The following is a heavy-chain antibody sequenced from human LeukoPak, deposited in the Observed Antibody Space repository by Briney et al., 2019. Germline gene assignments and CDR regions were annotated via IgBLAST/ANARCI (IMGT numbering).Heavy chain of an antibody. CDR2: IIPIFGTA. V-gene: IGHV1-69*01. CDR1: GGTFSSYA. J-gene: IGHJ4*02. D-gene: IGHD2-2*01. CDR3: ARDVGRIVVVPAAY. Sequence: GSSVKVSCKASGGTFSSYAISWVRQAPGQGLEWMGGIIPIFGTANYAQKFQGRVTITADESTSTAYMELSSLRSEDTAVYYCARDVGRIVVVPAAYWGQGTLVTVSS.